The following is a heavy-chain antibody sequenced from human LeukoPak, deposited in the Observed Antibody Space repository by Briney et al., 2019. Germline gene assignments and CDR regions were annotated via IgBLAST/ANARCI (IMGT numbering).Heavy chain of an antibody. CDR1: GGSISSYY. Sequence: SETLSLTCTVSGGSISSYYWSWIRQPPGKGLEWIGYIYYSGSTYYNLSLKSRVTISVDTSKNQFSLKLSSVTAADTAVYYCARHPNYDFWSGYYRSDWFDPWGQGTLVTVSS. D-gene: IGHD3-3*01. V-gene: IGHV4-59*08. CDR2: IYYSGST. CDR3: ARHPNYDFWSGYYRSDWFDP. J-gene: IGHJ5*02.